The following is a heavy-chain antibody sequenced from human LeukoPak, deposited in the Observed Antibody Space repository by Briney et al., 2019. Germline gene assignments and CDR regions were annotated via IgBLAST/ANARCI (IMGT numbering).Heavy chain of an antibody. D-gene: IGHD3-10*01. CDR2: IYPSGST. CDR3: ARGSGAPTPFPLDL. J-gene: IGHJ4*01. CDR1: GASIGSFY. Sequence: NASETLSLTCTVSGASIGSFYWTWIRQPPGERLEWIGYIYPSGSTDYNPSLKSRATISADTPKNQFSLSLSSMTAADTAVYYCARGSGAPTPFPLDLWGQGILVTVSS. V-gene: IGHV4-4*09.